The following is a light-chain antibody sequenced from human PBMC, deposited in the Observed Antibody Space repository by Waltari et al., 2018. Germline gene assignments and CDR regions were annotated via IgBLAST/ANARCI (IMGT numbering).Light chain of an antibody. Sequence: QLVLTQSPSASASLGTSVKLTCTLSSGHSSSSNAWPQQQPEKGARSLMKVNNDDSHTKGDGIPDRFSGSSSGAERYLTISSLQSEDEADYYCQTWVTGIGWVFGGGTKLTVL. CDR2: VNNDDSH. J-gene: IGLJ3*02. V-gene: IGLV4-69*01. CDR3: QTWVTGIGWV. CDR1: SGHSSSS.